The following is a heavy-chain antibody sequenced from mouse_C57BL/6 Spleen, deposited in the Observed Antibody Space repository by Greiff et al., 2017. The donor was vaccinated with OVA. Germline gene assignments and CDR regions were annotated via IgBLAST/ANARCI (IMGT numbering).Heavy chain of an antibody. V-gene: IGHV1-52*01. CDR1: GYTFTSYW. J-gene: IGHJ1*03. CDR3: ASCWDYWYFDG. D-gene: IGHD4-1*01. CDR2: IDPADGDT. Sequence: QVQLQQPGAELVRPGASVKLSCKASGYTFTSYWMHWVKQRPIQGLEWIGNIDPADGDTDYNQKFKGKATMTVDTSSSTAYMQLSSLTSEDAAVYYCASCWDYWYFDGWGTGTTVTVSS.